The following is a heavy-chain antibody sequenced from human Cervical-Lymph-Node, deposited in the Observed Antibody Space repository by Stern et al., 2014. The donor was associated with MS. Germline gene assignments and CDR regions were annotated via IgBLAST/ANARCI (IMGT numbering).Heavy chain of an antibody. J-gene: IGHJ4*02. CDR3: ARGGDARIAAAGEVDY. V-gene: IGHV3-33*01. Sequence: VQLVESGGAVVQPGRSLRLSCAASGFTFSSYGMHWVRQAPGKGLEWVAVIWYDGSNKYCADSVKGRFTISRDKSKNTLYLQMNSLRAEDTAVYYCARGGDARIAAAGEVDYWGQGTLVTVSS. CDR2: IWYDGSNK. CDR1: GFTFSSYG. D-gene: IGHD6-13*01.